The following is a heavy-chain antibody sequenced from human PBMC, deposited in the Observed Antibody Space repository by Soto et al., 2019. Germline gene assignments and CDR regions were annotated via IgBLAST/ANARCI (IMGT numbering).Heavy chain of an antibody. CDR3: TRANWYSEY. D-gene: IGHD7-27*01. J-gene: IGHJ4*02. V-gene: IGHV4-59*11. CDR1: GVSISNHY. CDR2: IYYNGNT. Sequence: QVQLQESGPGLVKPSETLSLTCTVSGVSISNHYWSWIRQPPGKGLEWIGYIYYNGNTNYNPPLSGRVTMSVDTSMNQISLKLSAVTAADTAVYYCTRANWYSEYWGQGTLVTVSS.